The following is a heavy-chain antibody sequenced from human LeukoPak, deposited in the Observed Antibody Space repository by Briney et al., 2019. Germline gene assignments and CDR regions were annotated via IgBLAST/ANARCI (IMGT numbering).Heavy chain of an antibody. CDR2: IYYSGST. D-gene: IGHD2-15*01. CDR3: ARLGGYCSGGSCPLDY. J-gene: IGHJ4*02. Sequence: SQTLSLTCTVSGGSISSGDYYWSWIRQPPGKGLEWIGYIYYSGSTYYNPSLKSRVTISVDTSKNQFSLKLSSVTAADTAVYYCARLGGYCSGGSCPLDYWGQGTLVTVSS. CDR1: GGSISSGDYY. V-gene: IGHV4-30-4*01.